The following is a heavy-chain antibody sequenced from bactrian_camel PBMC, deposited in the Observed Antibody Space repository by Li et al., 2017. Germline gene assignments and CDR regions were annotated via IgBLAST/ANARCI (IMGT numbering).Heavy chain of an antibody. CDR1: GYGYSTYC. CDR2: VDSDGRT. V-gene: IGHV3S53*01. J-gene: IGHJ4*01. D-gene: IGHD2*01. Sequence: HVQLVESGGGSVQAGGSLRLSCASSGYGYSTYCMAWFRQAPGKERQGVAVVDSDGRTNYVDSVKGRFTISQVNNWNTLYLQMDRLEPEDTAIYICAVNTGVRGSCREPAGDHGYWGRGPRSPSP.